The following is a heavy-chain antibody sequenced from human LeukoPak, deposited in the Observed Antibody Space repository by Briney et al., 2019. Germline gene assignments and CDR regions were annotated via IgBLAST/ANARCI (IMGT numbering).Heavy chain of an antibody. J-gene: IGHJ6*01. CDR1: GFTFSSYW. V-gene: IGHV3-7*01. CDR2: IKEDEGER. D-gene: IGHD2-15*01. Sequence: GGSLRLSCSASGFTFSSYWMNWVRQAPGRGLEWVANIKEDEGERYYVAAVMGRFTISRDNAKSSLYLHMNSLRTDDTGIYYCARGYSNYYYGMDVWGQGTTVTVAS. CDR3: ARGYSNYYYGMDV.